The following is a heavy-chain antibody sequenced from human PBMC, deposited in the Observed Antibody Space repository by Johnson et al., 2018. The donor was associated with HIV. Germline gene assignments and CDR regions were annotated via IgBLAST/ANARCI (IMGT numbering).Heavy chain of an antibody. Sequence: VQLMESGGGEVQPGRSLRLSCAASGFTFSSYWMSWVRQAPGKGLEWVANIKQDGSEKYYVDSVKGRFTISRDNSKNTLYLQMNSLRAEDTALYYCAKDRSTGWYPAFDIWGQGTMVTVSS. CDR2: IKQDGSEK. D-gene: IGHD6-19*01. J-gene: IGHJ3*02. V-gene: IGHV3-7*03. CDR3: AKDRSTGWYPAFDI. CDR1: GFTFSSYW.